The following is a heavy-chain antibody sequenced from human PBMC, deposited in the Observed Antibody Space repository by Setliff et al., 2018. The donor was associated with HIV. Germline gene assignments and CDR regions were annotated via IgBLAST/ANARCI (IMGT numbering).Heavy chain of an antibody. CDR2: TKSKTDGGTT. CDR1: GFTFTNAW. J-gene: IGHJ4*02. CDR3: ATLRPYDILTGSPFDY. D-gene: IGHD3-9*01. V-gene: IGHV3-15*01. Sequence: CAASGFTFTNAWMSWVRQAPGKGLEWVGRTKSKTDGGTTHYAAPVKGRFTISKDDSKNTLYLQMNSLRSDDTAVYYCATLRPYDILTGSPFDYWGQGTLVTVSS.